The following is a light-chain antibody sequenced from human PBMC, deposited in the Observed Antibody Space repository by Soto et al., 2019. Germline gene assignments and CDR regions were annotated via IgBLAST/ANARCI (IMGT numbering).Light chain of an antibody. J-gene: IGKJ5*01. CDR3: QQSYNTPIT. Sequence: DLPMTQSSSSLSESLGDRVTLPCRASRSIDNYLNWYQQKPGRAPELQVYATSSLQSGVPSRFTGGGSGTHFTLTISGLQPEDFATYFCQQSYNTPITFGQGTRLEIK. CDR1: RSIDNY. V-gene: IGKV1-39*01. CDR2: ATS.